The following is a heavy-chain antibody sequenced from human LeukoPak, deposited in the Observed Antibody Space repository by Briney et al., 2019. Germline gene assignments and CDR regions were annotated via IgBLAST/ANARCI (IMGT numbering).Heavy chain of an antibody. D-gene: IGHD1-26*01. J-gene: IGHJ3*02. CDR1: GGSISSYY. V-gene: IGHV4-59*01. CDR3: ARDRSGNYGFVFDI. CDR2: IYNSGST. Sequence: SETLSLTCTVSGGSISSYYWSWIRQPPGQGLEWIGYIYNSGSTNYNPSLKSRVTISVDTSKNQFSPRLTSVTAADTAVYYCARDRSGNYGFVFDIWGQGTMVTVSS.